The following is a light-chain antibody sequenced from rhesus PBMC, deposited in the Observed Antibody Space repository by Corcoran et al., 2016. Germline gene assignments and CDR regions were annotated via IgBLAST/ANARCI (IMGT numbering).Light chain of an antibody. CDR3: QETSNLWT. V-gene: IGKV3-31*02. Sequence: EIVMTQSPATLSLSPGETATISRRTRQSVSSKLAWYQHKPGQAPRLLIYGASNRATGLPDRVSGSGSGTDFTLPISSLEPEDFAVYYCQETSNLWTFGQGTKVEIK. CDR2: GAS. J-gene: IGKJ1*01. CDR1: QSVSSK.